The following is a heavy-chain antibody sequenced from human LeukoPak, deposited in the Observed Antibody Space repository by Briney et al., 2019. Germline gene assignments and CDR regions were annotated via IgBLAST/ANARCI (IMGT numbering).Heavy chain of an antibody. D-gene: IGHD2-15*01. J-gene: IGHJ3*02. CDR1: GFTFTSYG. Sequence: GGSLRLSCAASGFTFTSYGFHWVRQAPGKALEWVAFMSYDGNKKYGDSVKGRFTISRDNAKNTLHLQMIGLRPDDTAVYYCARDPPDISRWPNAFDIWGQGTMVTVSS. CDR2: MSYDGNK. CDR3: ARDPPDISRWPNAFDI. V-gene: IGHV3-30*03.